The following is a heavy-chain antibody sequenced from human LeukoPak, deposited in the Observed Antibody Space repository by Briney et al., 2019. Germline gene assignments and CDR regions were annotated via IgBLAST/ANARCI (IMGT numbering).Heavy chain of an antibody. V-gene: IGHV3-23*01. CDR3: AKAFYGGDSGLGPFEV. D-gene: IGHD4-23*01. CDR1: GFTFRTNA. CDR2: ISGSGGTT. Sequence: GGSLRLSCVASGFTFRTNAMIWVRQTPGKGLERLSNISGSGGTTYYADSVRGRFTVSRDNSKNTVYLQMNSLRAEDTAVYYCAKAFYGGDSGLGPFEVWGQGTMVTVSS. J-gene: IGHJ3*01.